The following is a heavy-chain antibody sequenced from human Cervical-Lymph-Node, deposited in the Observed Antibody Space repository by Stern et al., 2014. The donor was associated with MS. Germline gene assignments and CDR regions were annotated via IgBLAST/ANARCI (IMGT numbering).Heavy chain of an antibody. J-gene: IGHJ4*02. CDR3: AKRSSGSFYFDY. V-gene: IGHV3-23*04. D-gene: IGHD1-26*01. CDR1: GFTFSNYA. Sequence: EVQLVQSGGGLVQPGGSLRLSCAASGFTFSNYAMSWVRQAPGKGLEWVSGISAAGGATNYADSVKGRFTIARDNSNNTLFLQLNSLRVEDTAVYYCAKRSSGSFYFDYWGQGTLVTVSS. CDR2: ISAAGGAT.